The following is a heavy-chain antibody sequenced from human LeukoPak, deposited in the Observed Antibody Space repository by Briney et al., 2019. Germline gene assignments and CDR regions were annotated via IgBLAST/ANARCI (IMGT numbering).Heavy chain of an antibody. J-gene: IGHJ5*02. CDR1: GFTFSSYD. V-gene: IGHV3-13*01. D-gene: IGHD6-19*01. CDR2: IGTAGDT. CDR3: ARGPGDIAVAVTGWFDP. Sequence: GGSLRLSCEASGFTFSSYDMHWVRQATGKGLEWVSAIGTAGDTYYPGSVKGRFTISRENAKNSLYLQMNSLRAEDTAVYYCARGPGDIAVAVTGWFDPWGQGTLVTVSS.